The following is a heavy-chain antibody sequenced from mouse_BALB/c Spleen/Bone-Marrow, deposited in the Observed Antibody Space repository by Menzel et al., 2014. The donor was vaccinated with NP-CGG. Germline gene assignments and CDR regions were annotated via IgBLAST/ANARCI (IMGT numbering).Heavy chain of an antibody. V-gene: IGHV1S56*01. J-gene: IGHJ4*01. CDR3: ARWGTTVEDAMDY. CDR1: GYTFTSYY. D-gene: IGHD1-1*01. CDR2: IYPGNVNA. Sequence: QVQLQQSGPELVKPGASVRISCKASGYTFTSYYIHWVKQRPGQGLEWIGWIYPGNVNAKYNEKVKGKATLTADKSSSTAYMQLSSLTSEDSAVYFCARWGTTVEDAMDYWGQGTSVTVSS.